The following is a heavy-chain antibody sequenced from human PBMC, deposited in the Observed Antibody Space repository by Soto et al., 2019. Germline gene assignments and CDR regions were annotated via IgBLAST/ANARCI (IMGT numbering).Heavy chain of an antibody. CDR1: GVTCSKYW. Sequence: PGGSLRLSCEASGVTCSKYWMSWVRQAPGKGLEWVANINQDGSEKYYVDSVKSGFTISRDNAKKSVYLQMTSLRVEDMAVYYCAPSWDYWGQGTLVTVSS. V-gene: IGHV3-7*03. CDR3: APSWDY. J-gene: IGHJ4*02. CDR2: INQDGSEK.